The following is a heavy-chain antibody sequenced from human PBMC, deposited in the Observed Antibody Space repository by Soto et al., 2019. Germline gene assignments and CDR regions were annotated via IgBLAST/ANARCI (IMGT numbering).Heavy chain of an antibody. Sequence: SETLSLTCAVYGGFLSESYWTWIRQPPGKGLEWIGEINHVGGTNYNPSLKSRVTMSVDTSQNQFSLRLISVTAADTAMYFCVRIRYQLPSSVLWLDPWGQGAPVTVSS. V-gene: IGHV4-34*01. CDR2: INHVGGT. D-gene: IGHD3-16*01. CDR1: GGFLSESY. CDR3: VRIRYQLPSSVLWLDP. J-gene: IGHJ5*02.